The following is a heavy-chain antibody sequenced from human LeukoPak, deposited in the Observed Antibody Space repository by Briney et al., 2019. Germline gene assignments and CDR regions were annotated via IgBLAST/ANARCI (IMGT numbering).Heavy chain of an antibody. CDR2: ISSSGSTI. V-gene: IGHV3-48*03. D-gene: IGHD6-19*01. CDR1: GFTFSSYE. Sequence: PGGSLRLSCAASGFTFSSYEMNWVRQAPGKGLEWVSYISSSGSTIYYADSVKGRFTISRDNAKNSLYLQMNSLRAEDTAAYYCAREDGSAVAGLIDYWGQGTLVTVSS. J-gene: IGHJ4*02. CDR3: AREDGSAVAGLIDY.